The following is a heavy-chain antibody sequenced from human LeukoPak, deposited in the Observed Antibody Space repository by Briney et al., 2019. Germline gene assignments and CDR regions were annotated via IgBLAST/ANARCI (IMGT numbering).Heavy chain of an antibody. V-gene: IGHV3-23*01. CDR2: ISGSGGST. CDR1: GFTFSRYA. CDR3: AKDLVLRCFDWLLGYYFDY. D-gene: IGHD3-9*01. J-gene: IGHJ4*02. Sequence: GGSLRLSCAASGFTFSRYAMSWVRQAPGKGLEWGSAISGSGGSTYYADSVKGRFTISRDNSKNTMYLQMNSLRAVYTAVYYCAKDLVLRCFDWLLGYYFDYWGQGTLVTVSS.